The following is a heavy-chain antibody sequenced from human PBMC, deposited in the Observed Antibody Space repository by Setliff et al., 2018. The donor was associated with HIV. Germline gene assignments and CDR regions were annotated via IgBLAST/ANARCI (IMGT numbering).Heavy chain of an antibody. V-gene: IGHV4-39*07. CDR2: IHESGST. CDR3: ARSLVPSGYYYGRHAFDI. Sequence: PSETLSLTCTVSGGSISSSSYYWGWIRQPPGKGLEWIGSIHESGSTHYNPSLKSRVTISVDTSKNQFSLRVNSVTAADTAVYYCARSLVPSGYYYGRHAFDIWGQGTKVTVSS. CDR1: GGSISSSSYY. J-gene: IGHJ3*02. D-gene: IGHD3-22*01.